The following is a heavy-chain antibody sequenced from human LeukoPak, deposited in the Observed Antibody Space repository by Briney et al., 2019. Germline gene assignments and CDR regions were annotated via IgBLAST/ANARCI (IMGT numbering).Heavy chain of an antibody. CDR1: GFSLSTYGVG. CDR2: IYWDDDE. Sequence: SGPTLVKPTQTLTLTCTFSGFSLSTYGVGVGWIRQPPGKALEWLALIYWDDDERYSPSLKSRLTITKDTSKNQVVLTMTNMDPVDTATYYCAHATLAGSFDYWGQGTLVTVSS. D-gene: IGHD6-19*01. CDR3: AHATLAGSFDY. V-gene: IGHV2-5*02. J-gene: IGHJ4*02.